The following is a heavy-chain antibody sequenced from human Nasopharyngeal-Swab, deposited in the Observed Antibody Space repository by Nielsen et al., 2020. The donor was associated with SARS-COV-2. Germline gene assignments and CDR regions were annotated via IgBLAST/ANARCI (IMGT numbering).Heavy chain of an antibody. CDR3: ARRAARDGYNYEVDP. V-gene: IGHV5-51*01. J-gene: IGHJ5*02. CDR1: GYSFVNHW. D-gene: IGHD5-24*01. CDR2: VYPGNSEV. Sequence: GESLKISCMASGYSFVNHWIGWVRQKPGKGLEWMGMVYPGNSEVAYSPSFQGQVTISADKSINTAYLHWRSLKTSDTATYFCARRAARDGYNYEVDPWGQGTLVTVPS.